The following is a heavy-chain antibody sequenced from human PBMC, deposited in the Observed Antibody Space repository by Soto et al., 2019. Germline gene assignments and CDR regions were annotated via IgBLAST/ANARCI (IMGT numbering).Heavy chain of an antibody. CDR2: ILVGGST. Sequence: GGSLRLSCAVSGFICSSYDMSWVRQAPGKGLEWVSTILVGGSTHYEDSVKGRFTISRDTSKNTVYLQMNSLAAGDTAFYYCAKATATSGGAFEIYGQGTMVTVSS. CDR1: GFICSSYD. D-gene: IGHD1-1*01. CDR3: AKATATSGGAFEI. V-gene: IGHV3-23*01. J-gene: IGHJ3*02.